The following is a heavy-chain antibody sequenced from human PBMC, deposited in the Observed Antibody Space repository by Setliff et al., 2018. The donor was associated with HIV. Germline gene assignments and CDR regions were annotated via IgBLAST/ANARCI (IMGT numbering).Heavy chain of an antibody. CDR3: VKLYYYDSSGYGGVSTDS. Sequence: LRLSCSASGFPFSYYEMYWVRQAPGKGLEFVSAISGNGGSRYYADSVKGRFTISRDNSKNMLFLQMSSLRPEDTAVYYCVKLYYYDSSGYGGVSTDSWGQGTLVTVSS. CDR2: ISGNGGSR. CDR1: GFPFSYYE. V-gene: IGHV3-64D*09. J-gene: IGHJ4*02. D-gene: IGHD3-22*01.